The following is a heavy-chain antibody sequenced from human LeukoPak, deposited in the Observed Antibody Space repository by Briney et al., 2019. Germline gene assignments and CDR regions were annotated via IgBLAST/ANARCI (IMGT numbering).Heavy chain of an antibody. CDR3: ARHYYGSGTYSPFDY. CDR1: GGSISTSNYY. D-gene: IGHD3-10*01. V-gene: IGHV4-39*01. Sequence: SETLSLTCTVSGGSISTSNYYWGWIRQPPGKGLEWIGSISYSGSTYYNPSLMSRVTISVDTSKSQFSLRLSSVTAADTAVYYCARHYYGSGTYSPFDYWGQGTLVTVSS. J-gene: IGHJ4*02. CDR2: ISYSGST.